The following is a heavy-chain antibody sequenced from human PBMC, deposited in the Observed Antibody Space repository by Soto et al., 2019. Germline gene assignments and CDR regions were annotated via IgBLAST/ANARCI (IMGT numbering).Heavy chain of an antibody. CDR3: AKLGWNDPGGAFDI. CDR1: GYTFTSYD. CDR2: MNPNSGNT. D-gene: IGHD1-1*01. V-gene: IGHV1-8*01. Sequence: ASVKVSCKASGYTFTSYDINWVRQATGQGLEWMGWMNPNSGNTGYAQKFQGRVTMTRNTSISTAYMELSSLRSEDTAVYYCAKLGWNDPGGAFDIWGQGTMVTVSS. J-gene: IGHJ3*02.